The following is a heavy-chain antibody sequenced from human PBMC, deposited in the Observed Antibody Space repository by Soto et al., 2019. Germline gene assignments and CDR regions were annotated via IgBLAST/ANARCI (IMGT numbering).Heavy chain of an antibody. V-gene: IGHV3-48*01. Sequence: GGSLRLSCAASVFTFSSYSMNWVRQAPGKGQEWVSYISSSSSTIYYADSVKGRFTISRDNAKNSLYLQMNSLRAEDTAVYYCAGSSPYYDILTGYYSPYYGMDVCGQGSTVTVSS. CDR1: VFTFSSYS. D-gene: IGHD3-9*01. J-gene: IGHJ6*02. CDR3: AGSSPYYDILTGYYSPYYGMDV. CDR2: ISSSSSTI.